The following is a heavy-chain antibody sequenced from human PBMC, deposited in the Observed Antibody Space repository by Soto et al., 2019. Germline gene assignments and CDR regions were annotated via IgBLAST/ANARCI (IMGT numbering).Heavy chain of an antibody. D-gene: IGHD3-10*01. Sequence: VQLVQSGAEVKKTGSSVKVSCKASGGTVSSYAISWVRQAPGQGLEWMGGIIPIFGTANYAQKFQGRVTITADKSTSTAYMELSSLRSEDTAVYYCASRGDYGSGSFPYYYYYYGMDVWGQGTTVTVSS. CDR1: GGTVSSYA. CDR2: IIPIFGTA. CDR3: ASRGDYGSGSFPYYYYYYGMDV. V-gene: IGHV1-69*06. J-gene: IGHJ6*02.